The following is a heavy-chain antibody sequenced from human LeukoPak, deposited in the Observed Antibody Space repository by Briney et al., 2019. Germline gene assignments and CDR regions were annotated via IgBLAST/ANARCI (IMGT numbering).Heavy chain of an antibody. J-gene: IGHJ3*02. CDR1: GGSISSGGYY. V-gene: IGHV4-30-2*01. Sequence: SETLSLTCTVSGGSISSGGYYWSWIRQPPGKGLEWIGYIYHSGSTYYNPSLKSRVTISVDRSKNQFSLKLSSVAAADTAVYYCARGSMATAFDIWGQGTMVTVSS. CDR2: IYHSGST. CDR3: ARGSMATAFDI. D-gene: IGHD5-24*01.